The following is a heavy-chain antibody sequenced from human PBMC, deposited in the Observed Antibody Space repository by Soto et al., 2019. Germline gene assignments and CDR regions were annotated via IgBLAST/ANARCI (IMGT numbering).Heavy chain of an antibody. CDR1: GGSLSSGGYY. D-gene: IGHD5-12*01. CDR2: IYSSGST. V-gene: IGHV4-31*03. Sequence: QVQLQESGPGLVKPSQTLSLSCTVSGGSLSSGGYYWSWIRQHPGQGLEWIGFIYSSGSTYYNPSLKSRVTISADTSQNQFSLKLSSVTAPDTAGYYCARDTQRGYSGYFDSWGQGTLVTVSS. J-gene: IGHJ4*02. CDR3: ARDTQRGYSGYFDS.